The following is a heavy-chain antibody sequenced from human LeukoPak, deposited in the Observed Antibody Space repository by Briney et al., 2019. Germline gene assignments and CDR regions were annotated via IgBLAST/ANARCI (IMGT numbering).Heavy chain of an antibody. Sequence: KSSETLSLTCAVCGGSFSGYYWSWIRQPPGKGLEWIGYIYHSGSTYYNPSLKSRVTISVDRSKNQFSLKLSSVTAADTAVYYCARDYGDYYDSSGSPWGQGTLVTVSS. CDR1: GGSFSGYY. V-gene: IGHV4-34*01. CDR3: ARDYGDYYDSSGSP. CDR2: IYHSGST. D-gene: IGHD3-22*01. J-gene: IGHJ5*02.